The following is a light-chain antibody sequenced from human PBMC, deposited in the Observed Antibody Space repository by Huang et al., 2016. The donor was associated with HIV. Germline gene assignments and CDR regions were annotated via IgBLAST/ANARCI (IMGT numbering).Light chain of an antibody. Sequence: ENLMTQSPSTLSVSPGESATLSCRASQSVFKNLAWYQQKPGQAPTLLIYGSSTRAAGIPARFSGSGSGTDFTLTISSLQSEDFAVYYCQQYNTSPRTFGQGTKVEV. CDR2: GSS. J-gene: IGKJ1*01. CDR1: QSVFKN. V-gene: IGKV3-15*01. CDR3: QQYNTSPRT.